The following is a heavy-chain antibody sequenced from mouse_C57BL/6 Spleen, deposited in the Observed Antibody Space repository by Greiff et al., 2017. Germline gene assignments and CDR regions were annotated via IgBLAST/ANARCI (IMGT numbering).Heavy chain of an antibody. V-gene: IGHV1-63*01. CDR1: GYTFTNYW. CDR2: IYPGGGYT. D-gene: IGHD2-5*01. J-gene: IGHJ4*01. CDR3: ARREDYSNSYAMDY. Sequence: VQLQQSGAELVRPGTSVKMSCKASGYTFTNYWIGWAKQRPGHGLEWIGDIYPGGGYTNYNEKFKGKATLTADKSSSTAYMQFSSLTSEDSAIYYCARREDYSNSYAMDYWGQGTSVTVSS.